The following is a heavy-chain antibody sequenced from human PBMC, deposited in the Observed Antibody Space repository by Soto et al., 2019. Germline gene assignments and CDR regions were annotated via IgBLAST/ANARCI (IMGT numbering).Heavy chain of an antibody. CDR2: ISYDGSNK. CDR1: GFTFSSYA. D-gene: IGHD2-2*01. J-gene: IGHJ6*02. V-gene: IGHV3-30-3*01. CDR3: ARGFGPGVGYCSSTICPLPHYRMDV. Sequence: GGSLRLSCAASGFTFSSYAMHWVRQAPGKXLEWVAVISYDGSNKYYADSVKGRFTISRDNSKNTLYLQMNSLRAEDTAVYYCARGFGPGVGYCSSTICPLPHYRMDVWGQGTTVTVSS.